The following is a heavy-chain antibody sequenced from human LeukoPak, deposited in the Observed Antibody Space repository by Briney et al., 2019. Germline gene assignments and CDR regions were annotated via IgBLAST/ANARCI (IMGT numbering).Heavy chain of an antibody. CDR2: ISPDATNS. D-gene: IGHD5-12*01. CDR1: GFTFSVYY. CDR3: ATGYRSAYSWDS. V-gene: IGHV3-74*03. J-gene: IGHJ4*02. Sequence: GGSLRLSCAASGFTFSVYYMFWVSQAPGKGLVWVSNISPDATNSKYADFVEGRFTISRDNAKNTLYLQLNSLRVEDAAVYYCATGYRSAYSWDSWGQGTLVTVSS.